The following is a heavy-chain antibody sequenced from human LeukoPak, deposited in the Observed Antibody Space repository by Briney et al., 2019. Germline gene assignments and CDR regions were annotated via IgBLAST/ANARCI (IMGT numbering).Heavy chain of an antibody. J-gene: IGHJ4*02. Sequence: PGGSLRLSCAASGFTFSNYWMSWVRQAPGKGLEWVANIKQDGSEKYYVDSVKGRFTISRDNAKNSLYLQMNSLRAEDTAVYYCARDCSGGSCFDYWGQGTLVTVSS. CDR3: ARDCSGGSCFDY. V-gene: IGHV3-7*01. D-gene: IGHD2-15*01. CDR2: IKQDGSEK. CDR1: GFTFSNYW.